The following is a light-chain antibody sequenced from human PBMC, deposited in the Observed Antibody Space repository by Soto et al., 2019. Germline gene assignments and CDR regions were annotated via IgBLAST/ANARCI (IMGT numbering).Light chain of an antibody. CDR3: QQSINTPLT. Sequence: DIQMTQSPSSLSASVGDRVTITCRASQSISSYLNCYQQKPGKAPKLLIYAASILQSGVPSRFSGGGSGTSFTLTISSLQPEDFATYYCQQSINTPLTFGQGTKVEVK. J-gene: IGKJ1*01. V-gene: IGKV1-39*01. CDR1: QSISSY. CDR2: AAS.